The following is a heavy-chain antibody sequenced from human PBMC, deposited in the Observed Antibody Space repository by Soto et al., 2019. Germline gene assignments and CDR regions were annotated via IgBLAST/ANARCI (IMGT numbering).Heavy chain of an antibody. Sequence: EVQLLESGGGLVQPGGSLRLSCAASGFTFSSYAMIWVRQAPGKGLEWVSDISGSGGSTYYADSVKGRFTISRDNSNNTLYLQKNSLRAEDTAGYYCAKDRVVVVVAATGVDAFDIWGQGTMVTVSS. V-gene: IGHV3-23*01. J-gene: IGHJ3*02. CDR2: ISGSGGST. CDR1: GFTFSSYA. D-gene: IGHD2-15*01. CDR3: AKDRVVVVVAATGVDAFDI.